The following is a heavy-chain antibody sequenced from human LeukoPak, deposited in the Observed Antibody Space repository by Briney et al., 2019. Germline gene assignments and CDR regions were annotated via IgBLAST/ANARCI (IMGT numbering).Heavy chain of an antibody. CDR2: IYSGGST. J-gene: IGHJ4*02. CDR3: ARDRPVDY. V-gene: IGHV3-66*01. CDR1: GFTVSSNY. Sequence: PGGSLRLSCAASGFTVSSNYMNWVRQAPGKGLERVSVIYSGGSTYYADSVKGRFTISRDNSKNTLYLQMNSLRVEDTAVYYCARDRPVDYWGQGTLVTVSS.